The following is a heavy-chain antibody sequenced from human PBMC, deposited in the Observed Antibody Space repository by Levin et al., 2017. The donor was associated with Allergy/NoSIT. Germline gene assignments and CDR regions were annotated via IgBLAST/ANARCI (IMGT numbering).Heavy chain of an antibody. J-gene: IGHJ6*02. V-gene: IGHV4-39*07. Sequence: SETLSLTCTVSGGSIRSSSYYWGWIRQPPGKGLEWIGSIYYSGSTYYNPSLKSRVTISVDTSKNQFSLKLSSVTAADTAVYYCARDVYSSGWYRGPPFGYYYYGMDVWGQGTTVTVSS. D-gene: IGHD6-19*01. CDR1: GGSIRSSSYY. CDR3: ARDVYSSGWYRGPPFGYYYYGMDV. CDR2: IYYSGST.